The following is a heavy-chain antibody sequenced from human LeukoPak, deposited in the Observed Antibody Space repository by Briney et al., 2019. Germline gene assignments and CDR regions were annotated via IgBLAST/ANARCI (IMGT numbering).Heavy chain of an antibody. CDR2: IWYDGSNK. Sequence: GRSLRLSCAASGFTFSSYGMHWVRQAPGKGLEWVAVIWYDGSNKYYADSVKGRFTISRDNSKNTLYLQMNSLRAEDTAVYYCARLSVITYYYYGMDVWGQGTTVTVSS. J-gene: IGHJ6*02. CDR1: GFTFSSYG. D-gene: IGHD3-22*01. V-gene: IGHV3-33*01. CDR3: ARLSVITYYYYGMDV.